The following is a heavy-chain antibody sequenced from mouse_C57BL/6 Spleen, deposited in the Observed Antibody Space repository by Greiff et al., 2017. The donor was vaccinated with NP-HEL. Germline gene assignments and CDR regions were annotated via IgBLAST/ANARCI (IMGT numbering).Heavy chain of an antibody. Sequence: EVKLMESGGGLVKPGGSLKLSCAASGFTFSSYAMSWVRQTPEKRLEWVATISDGGSYTYYPDNVKGRFPISRDNAKNNLYLQMSHLKSEDTAMYYCARDRGYDYDPYFDYWGQGTTLTVSS. V-gene: IGHV5-4*01. CDR1: GFTFSSYA. CDR3: ARDRGYDYDPYFDY. J-gene: IGHJ2*01. CDR2: ISDGGSYT. D-gene: IGHD2-4*01.